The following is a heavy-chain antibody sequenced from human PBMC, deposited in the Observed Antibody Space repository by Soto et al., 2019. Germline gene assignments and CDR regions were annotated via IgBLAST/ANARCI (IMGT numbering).Heavy chain of an antibody. J-gene: IGHJ4*02. V-gene: IGHV3-72*01. Sequence: EVQLVESGGGLVQPGGSLRLSCAASGFTFSDHYMGWVRQVPGKGLEWVGRSRNKANSYTTEYAASVKGRFTISRDDSMNSLFMQMNSLRTDETAVYYCGKDRIHGGIHHPFDCLGQGTLVTVSS. CDR1: GFTFSDHY. CDR2: SRNKANSYTT. CDR3: GKDRIHGGIHHPFDC. D-gene: IGHD1-26*01.